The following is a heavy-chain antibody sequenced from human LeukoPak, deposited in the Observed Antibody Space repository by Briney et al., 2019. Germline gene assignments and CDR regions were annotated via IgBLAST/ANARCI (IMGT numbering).Heavy chain of an antibody. CDR1: GGSFSGYY. CDR3: ARVGTSSGWPAYFDY. Sequence: KTSETLSLTCAVYGGSFSGYYWSWIRQPPGKGLEWIGEINHSGSTNYNPSLKSRVTISVDTSKNQFSLKLSSVTAADTAVYYCARVGTSSGWPAYFDYWGQGTLVTVSS. D-gene: IGHD6-19*01. V-gene: IGHV4-34*01. J-gene: IGHJ4*02. CDR2: INHSGST.